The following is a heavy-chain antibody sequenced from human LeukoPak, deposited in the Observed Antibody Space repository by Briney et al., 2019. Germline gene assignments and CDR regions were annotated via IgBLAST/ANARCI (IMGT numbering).Heavy chain of an antibody. CDR2: IYTSGST. D-gene: IGHD2-21*01. V-gene: IGHV4-4*07. CDR1: GGSISSYY. CDR3: ARDPNSAL. J-gene: IGHJ4*02. Sequence: KSSETLSPTCTVSGGSISSYYWSWIRQPAGKGLEWIGRIYTSGSTNYNYNPSLKSRVTMSVDTSKNQFSLKLNSVTAADTAVYYCARDPNSALWGQGTLVTVSS.